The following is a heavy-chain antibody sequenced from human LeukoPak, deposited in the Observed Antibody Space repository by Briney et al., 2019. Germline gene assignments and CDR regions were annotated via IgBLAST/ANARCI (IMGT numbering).Heavy chain of an antibody. D-gene: IGHD1-14*01. CDR2: ISAYNGNT. CDR3: ARLGTTGDFDL. V-gene: IGHV1-18*01. J-gene: IGHJ2*01. CDR1: GYTFTSYG. Sequence: ASVKVSCKASGYTFTSYGIRWVRQASGQGLKWMGWISAYNGNTNYAQKLQGRVTMTTDTSTSTAYMELRSLRSDDTAVYYCARLGTTGDFDLWGRGTLVTVSS.